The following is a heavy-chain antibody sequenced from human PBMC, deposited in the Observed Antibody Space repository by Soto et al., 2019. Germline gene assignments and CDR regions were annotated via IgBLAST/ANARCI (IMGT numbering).Heavy chain of an antibody. V-gene: IGHV3-21*01. Sequence: PGGSLRLSCAASGFTFSSYSMNWVRQAPGKGLEWVSSISSSSSYIYYADSVKGRFTISRDNAKNSLYLQMNSLRAEDTAVYYCARDSHSGSYYNELDAFDIWGQGTMVTVSS. CDR3: ARDSHSGSYYNELDAFDI. CDR1: GFTFSSYS. J-gene: IGHJ3*02. CDR2: ISSSSSYI. D-gene: IGHD3-10*01.